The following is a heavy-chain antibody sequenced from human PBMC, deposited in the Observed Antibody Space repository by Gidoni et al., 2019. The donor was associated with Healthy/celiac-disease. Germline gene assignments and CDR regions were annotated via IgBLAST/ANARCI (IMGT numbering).Heavy chain of an antibody. CDR2: ISGSGGST. D-gene: IGHD3-22*01. J-gene: IGHJ4*02. V-gene: IGHV3-23*01. Sequence: EVQLLESGGGLVQPGGSLRLSCAASGFTSSSYAMSWVRQAPGKGLEWVSAISGSGGSTYYADSVKGRFTISRDNSKNTLYLQMNSLRAEDTAVYYCAKDEVISDYYDSSGYYFDYWGQGTLVTVSS. CDR1: GFTSSSYA. CDR3: AKDEVISDYYDSSGYYFDY.